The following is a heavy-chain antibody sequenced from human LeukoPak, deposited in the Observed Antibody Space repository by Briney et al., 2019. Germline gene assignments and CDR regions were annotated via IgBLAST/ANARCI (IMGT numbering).Heavy chain of an antibody. J-gene: IGHJ4*02. D-gene: IGHD1-26*01. V-gene: IGHV1-24*01. CDR1: GYNLTELS. CDR3: VTVRIVPWYSGSAPFDY. CDR2: FDPEDGET. Sequence: ASVKVSCKVSGYNLTELSIHWVRQVPGKGLEWMGGFDPEDGETIYAQKFQGRLTLTEDTSTDAAYMELSSLRSEDTAVYYCVTVRIVPWYSGSAPFDYWGQGTLVTVSS.